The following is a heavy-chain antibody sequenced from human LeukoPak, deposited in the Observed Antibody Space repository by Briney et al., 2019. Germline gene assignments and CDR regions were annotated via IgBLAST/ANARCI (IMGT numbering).Heavy chain of an antibody. CDR3: ARAVPGSVAFDV. D-gene: IGHD3-10*01. V-gene: IGHV3-74*01. Sequence: GGSLRLSCTASGFTFKDYWMHWPRQAPGKGLVWVLRINVDGSSTTDADSVKGRFTISRDNVKKILYLQLNSLRAEDTAVYYCARAVPGSVAFDVWGQGAMVIVSS. CDR2: INVDGSST. CDR1: GFTFKDYW. J-gene: IGHJ3*01.